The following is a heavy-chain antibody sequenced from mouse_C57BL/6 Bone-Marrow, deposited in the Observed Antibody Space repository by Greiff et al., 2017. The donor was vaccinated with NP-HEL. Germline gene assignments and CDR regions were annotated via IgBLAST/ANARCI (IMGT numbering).Heavy chain of an antibody. Sequence: QVQLQQPGAELVKPGASVKLSCTASGYTFTSYWMHWVKQRPGQGLEWIGMIHPNSGSTNYTEKFKSKATLTVDKSSSTAYMQLSSLTSEDSAVYYCASGYYRYWYFDVWGTGTTVTVSS. J-gene: IGHJ1*03. V-gene: IGHV1-64*01. CDR2: IHPNSGST. D-gene: IGHD2-3*01. CDR1: GYTFTSYW. CDR3: ASGYYRYWYFDV.